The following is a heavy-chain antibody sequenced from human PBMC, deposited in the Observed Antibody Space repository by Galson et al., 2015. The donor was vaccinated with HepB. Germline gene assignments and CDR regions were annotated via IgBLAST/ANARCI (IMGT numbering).Heavy chain of an antibody. D-gene: IGHD5-24*01. Sequence: SLRLSCAASGFIFSSYGIHWVRQAPGKGLEWVALIWYDGSNKYYADSVKGRFTISRDNSRNTLSLQMNSLRAEDTAVYYCARDRRDGYNRYYFDSWGQGTLVTVSS. J-gene: IGHJ4*02. V-gene: IGHV3-33*01. CDR2: IWYDGSNK. CDR1: GFIFSSYG. CDR3: ARDRRDGYNRYYFDS.